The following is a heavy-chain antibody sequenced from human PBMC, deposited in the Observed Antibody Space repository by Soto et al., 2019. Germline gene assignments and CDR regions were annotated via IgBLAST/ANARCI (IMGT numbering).Heavy chain of an antibody. J-gene: IGHJ4*02. CDR3: ARGFRTYTFAY. CDR1: GYTFTNYG. CDR2: ISAYNGNT. D-gene: IGHD4-4*01. Sequence: ASVKVSCKASGYTFTNYGISWVRQAPGQGLEWMGRISAYNGNTNYAQRLQGRATMTTDTSTSTAYMELRSLRSDDTAVYYCARGFRTYTFAYWGQGALVTVSS. V-gene: IGHV1-18*01.